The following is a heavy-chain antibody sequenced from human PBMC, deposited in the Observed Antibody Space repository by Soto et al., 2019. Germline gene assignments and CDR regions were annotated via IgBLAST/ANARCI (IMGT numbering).Heavy chain of an antibody. CDR3: ARGVGGSGLNWFDP. Sequence: PAETLSLTCTFSGSAIIGDYWTWIRQSAERGLAWIRYIHDSGSANYNPSLNGRFTMSVDRSKSQFSMKLASVTAADTAVYYCARGVGGSGLNWFDPWGQGTLVTVSS. CDR1: GSAIIGDY. D-gene: IGHD6-19*01. V-gene: IGHV4-59*12. CDR2: IHDSGSA. J-gene: IGHJ5*02.